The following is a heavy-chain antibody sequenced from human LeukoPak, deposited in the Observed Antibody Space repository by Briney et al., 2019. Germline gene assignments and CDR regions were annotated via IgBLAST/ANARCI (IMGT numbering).Heavy chain of an antibody. CDR2: MYTSGST. CDR3: ARDMQGDCSSTSCSHLFDY. J-gene: IGHJ4*02. CDR1: GGSINSYY. D-gene: IGHD2-2*01. V-gene: IGHV4-4*07. Sequence: SETLSLTCTVSGGSINSYYWSWIRQPAGKGLEWIGRMYTSGSTNYNPSLKSRVTMSVDTSKNQFSLKLSSVTAADTAVYYCARDMQGDCSSTSCSHLFDYWGQGTLVTVSS.